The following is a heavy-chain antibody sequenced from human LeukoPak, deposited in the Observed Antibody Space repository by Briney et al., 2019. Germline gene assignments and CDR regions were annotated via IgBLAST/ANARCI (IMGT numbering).Heavy chain of an antibody. V-gene: IGHV4-59*01. J-gene: IGHJ4*02. D-gene: IGHD6-19*01. CDR2: IYYSGST. CDR1: GGSISSYY. Sequence: SETLSLTCTVSGGSISSYYWSWIRQPPGKGLEWIGYIYYSGSTNYNPSLKSRVTISVDTSKNQFPLKLSSVTAADTAVYYCARDRGLDSSGWYDYWGQGTLVTVSS. CDR3: ARDRGLDSSGWYDY.